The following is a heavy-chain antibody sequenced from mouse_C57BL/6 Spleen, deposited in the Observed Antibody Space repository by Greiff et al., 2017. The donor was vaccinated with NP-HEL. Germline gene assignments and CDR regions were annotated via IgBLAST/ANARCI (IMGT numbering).Heavy chain of an antibody. J-gene: IGHJ3*01. V-gene: IGHV1-64*01. CDR1: GYTFTSYW. CDR2: IHPNSGST. CDR3: ASDDGYYWFAY. Sequence: QVQLQQPGAELVKPGASVKLSCKASGYTFTSYWMHWVKQRPGQGLEWIGMIHPNSGSTNYNEKFKSKATLTVDKSSSTAYMQLSSLTSEDSAVYYCASDDGYYWFAYWGQGTLVTVSA. D-gene: IGHD2-3*01.